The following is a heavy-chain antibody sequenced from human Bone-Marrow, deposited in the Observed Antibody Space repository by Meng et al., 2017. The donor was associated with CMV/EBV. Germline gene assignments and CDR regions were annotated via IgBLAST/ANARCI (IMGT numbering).Heavy chain of an antibody. J-gene: IGHJ4*02. Sequence: ETLSLTCAASGFTFSNAWMSWVRQAPGKGLEWVGRIKSKTDGGTTDYAAPVKGRFTISRDDSKNTLYLQMNSLKTEDTAVYYCTTKGGRYCSSTSCYEVFDYWGQGTLVTVSS. D-gene: IGHD2-2*01. CDR1: GFTFSNAW. V-gene: IGHV3-15*01. CDR2: IKSKTDGGTT. CDR3: TTKGGRYCSSTSCYEVFDY.